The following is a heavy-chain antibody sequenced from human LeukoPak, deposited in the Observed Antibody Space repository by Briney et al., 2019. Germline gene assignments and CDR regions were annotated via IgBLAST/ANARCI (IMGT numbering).Heavy chain of an antibody. J-gene: IGHJ4*02. CDR1: GFTFSSYS. CDR3: ARLSSSSQTTDY. V-gene: IGHV3-48*02. CDR2: ISSSSSAI. D-gene: IGHD6-13*01. Sequence: PGGSLRLSCAASGFTFSSYSMNWVRQAPGKGLEWVSYISSSSSAIYYADSVKGRFTISRDNANNSLYLQMSSLSDEDTAVYYCARLSSSSQTTDYWGQGTLVTVSS.